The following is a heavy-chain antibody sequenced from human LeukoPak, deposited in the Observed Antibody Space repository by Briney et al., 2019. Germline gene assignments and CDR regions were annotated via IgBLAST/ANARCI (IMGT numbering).Heavy chain of an antibody. CDR1: GGSFSGYY. V-gene: IGHV4-34*01. D-gene: IGHD3-3*01. CDR2: INHSGRT. Sequence: SETLSLTRAVYGGSFSGYYWSWIRQPPGKGLECMGEINHSGRTNYNPYLKSRVTISVDTSKNQFSLRLSSVTAADTAVYYCARGRGRAFGVAPARYFAYWGQGTLVTVSS. J-gene: IGHJ4*02. CDR3: ARGRGRAFGVAPARYFAY.